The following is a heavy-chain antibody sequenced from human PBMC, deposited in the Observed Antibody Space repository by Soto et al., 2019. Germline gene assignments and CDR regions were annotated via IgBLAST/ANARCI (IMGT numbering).Heavy chain of an antibody. D-gene: IGHD3-3*01. CDR1: GYTFTSYY. Sequence: GASVKVSCKASGYTFTSYYMHWVRQAPGQGLEWMGIINPSGGSTSYAQKFQGRVTMTRDTSTSTVYMELSSLRSEDTAVYYCARGGGPQLRFLEWDPFDYWGQGTLVTVSS. V-gene: IGHV1-46*01. J-gene: IGHJ4*02. CDR2: INPSGGST. CDR3: ARGGGPQLRFLEWDPFDY.